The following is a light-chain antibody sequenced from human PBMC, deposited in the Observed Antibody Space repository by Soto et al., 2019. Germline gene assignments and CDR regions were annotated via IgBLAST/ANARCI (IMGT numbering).Light chain of an antibody. J-gene: IGLJ2*01. CDR1: SSDVGAYNY. V-gene: IGLV2-14*01. CDR2: DVS. CDR3: SSYTSSSTPL. Sequence: QSVLTQPASVSGSPGRSITISCTGTSSDVGAYNYVSWYQQYPGKAPKLMIYDVSNRPSGVSNRLSGSKSGNTASLTISGLQAEDEADYYCSSYTSSSTPLFGGGTKLTVL.